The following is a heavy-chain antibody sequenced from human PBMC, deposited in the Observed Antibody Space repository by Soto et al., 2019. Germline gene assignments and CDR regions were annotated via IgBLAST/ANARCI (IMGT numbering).Heavy chain of an antibody. CDR1: GYSFTNND. V-gene: IGHV1-8*01. J-gene: IGHJ5*02. Sequence: GASVKVSCKASGYSFTNNDVSWVRQATGQGLEWMGWMNPGSGDTGYAQKFQGRVTMTRDISIATAYMELRSLRSDDTAIYYCARMATFGSLNLFDPWGQGSLVTVYS. CDR2: MNPGSGDT. D-gene: IGHD3-16*01. CDR3: ARMATFGSLNLFDP.